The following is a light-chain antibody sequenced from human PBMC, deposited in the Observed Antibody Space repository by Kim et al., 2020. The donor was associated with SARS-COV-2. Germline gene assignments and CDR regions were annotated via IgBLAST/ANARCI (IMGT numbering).Light chain of an antibody. Sequence: PGQSVTISGPGTISDLGAHSYVSWYQHHPGRAPKLLIYDVNKRPSGVPDRISGSESANTASLTVSGLQAEDEGDYYCSSYAGNNVIFGGGTQLTVL. V-gene: IGLV2-8*01. CDR1: ISDLGAHSY. CDR3: SSYAGNNVI. CDR2: DVN. J-gene: IGLJ2*01.